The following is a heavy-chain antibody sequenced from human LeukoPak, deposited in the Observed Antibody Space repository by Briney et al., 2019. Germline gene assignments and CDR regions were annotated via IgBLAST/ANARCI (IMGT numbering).Heavy chain of an antibody. V-gene: IGHV3-23*01. CDR1: GFTFSSYA. J-gene: IGHJ6*03. D-gene: IGHD6-6*01. Sequence: GGSLRLSCTASGFTFSSYAMSWVRQAPGKGLEWVSAISGSGGSTYYADSVKGRFTISRDNSKNTLYLQMNSLRAEDTAVYYCAKDGGSSSLTYYYYMDVWGKGTTVTVSS. CDR3: AKDGGSSSLTYYYYMDV. CDR2: ISGSGGST.